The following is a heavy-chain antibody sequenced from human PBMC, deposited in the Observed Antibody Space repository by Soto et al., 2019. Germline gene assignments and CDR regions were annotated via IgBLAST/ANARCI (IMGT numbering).Heavy chain of an antibody. CDR1: GYPVTAYY. CDR3: ARGGGVAVAGSAAFDM. CDR2: INAATGAA. J-gene: IGHJ3*02. Sequence: QLHLVQSGAVVKKPGASVTVSCSASGYPVTAYYMHWVRQAPGRGLEWMGGINAATGAAKYTRTLPVTVTMTRATSTSTVFMELSGLTSADSAVFYRARGGGVAVAGSAAFDMSGQGTLVTVSS. D-gene: IGHD6-19*01. V-gene: IGHV1-2*02.